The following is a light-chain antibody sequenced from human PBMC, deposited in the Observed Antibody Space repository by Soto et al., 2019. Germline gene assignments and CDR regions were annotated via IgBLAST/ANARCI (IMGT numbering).Light chain of an antibody. CDR1: QDISNY. V-gene: IGKV1-33*01. Sequence: DIQMTQSPSSLYASVGDRVTVTCQASQDISNYLNWYQQKPGKAPKLLIYDASYLETGVPSRFSGSGRVTDFTLTISGLQPEDIATYYCQQYYNLFTFGPWTKVDSK. CDR2: DAS. J-gene: IGKJ3*01. CDR3: QQYYNLFT.